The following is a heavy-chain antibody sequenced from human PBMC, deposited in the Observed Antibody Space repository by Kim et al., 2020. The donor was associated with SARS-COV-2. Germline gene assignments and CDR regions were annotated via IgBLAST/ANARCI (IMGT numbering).Heavy chain of an antibody. Sequence: SETLSLTCTVSGGSISSGGYYWSWIRQHPGKGLEWIGYIYYSGSTYYNPSLKSRVAISVDTSKNQFSLKLSSVTAADTAVYYCARGPPAGSGSRLSGNWFDPWGQGTLVTVSS. D-gene: IGHD3-10*01. CDR3: ARGPPAGSGSRLSGNWFDP. CDR2: IYYSGST. V-gene: IGHV4-31*03. J-gene: IGHJ5*02. CDR1: GGSISSGGYY.